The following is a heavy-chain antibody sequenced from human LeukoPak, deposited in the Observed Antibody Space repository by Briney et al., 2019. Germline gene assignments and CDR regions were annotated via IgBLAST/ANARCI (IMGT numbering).Heavy chain of an antibody. J-gene: IGHJ4*02. CDR2: INSDGSST. D-gene: IGHD2-15*01. Sequence: GGSLILSCAASGFTFSSYWMHWVRQAPGKGLVWVSRINSDGSSTSYADSVKGRFTISRDNAKNTLYLQMNSLRAEGTAVYYCARWARIFAVDYWGQGTLVTVSS. V-gene: IGHV3-74*01. CDR3: ARWARIFAVDY. CDR1: GFTFSSYW.